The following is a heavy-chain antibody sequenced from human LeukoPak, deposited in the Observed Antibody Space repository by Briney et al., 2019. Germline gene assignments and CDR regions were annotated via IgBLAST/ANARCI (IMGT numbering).Heavy chain of an antibody. Sequence: SVKVSCKASGGTFSSYAISWVRQAPGQGLEWMGGIIPIFGTTNYAQKFQGRVTITADESTSTAYMELSSLRSEDTAVYYCARGCSSTSCYGYAGDYYYGMDVWGQGTTVTVSS. CDR3: ARGCSSTSCYGYAGDYYYGMDV. D-gene: IGHD2-2*01. CDR2: IIPIFGTT. V-gene: IGHV1-69*13. CDR1: GGTFSSYA. J-gene: IGHJ6*02.